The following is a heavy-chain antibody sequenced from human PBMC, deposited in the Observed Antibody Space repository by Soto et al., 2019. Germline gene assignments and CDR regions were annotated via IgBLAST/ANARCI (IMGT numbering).Heavy chain of an antibody. CDR1: GFTFSSYA. CDR2: ISSNGGST. CDR3: VKDRDSSGYPYYFDY. Sequence: GGSLRLSCSASGFTFSSYAMHWVRQAPGKGLEYASAISSNGGSTYYADSVKGRFTISRDNSKNTLYLQMSSLRAEDTAVYYCVKDRDSSGYPYYFDYWGQGTLVTVSS. D-gene: IGHD3-22*01. V-gene: IGHV3-64D*08. J-gene: IGHJ4*02.